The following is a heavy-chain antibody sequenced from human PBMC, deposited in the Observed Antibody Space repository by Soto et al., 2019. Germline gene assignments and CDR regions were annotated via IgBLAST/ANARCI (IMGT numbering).Heavy chain of an antibody. D-gene: IGHD2-2*02. CDR2: ISGGGGST. J-gene: IGHJ6*02. Sequence: EVQLLEYGGGLVQPGGSLRLSCAASGFTFSRYAMRWVRQAPVKGLEWVSDISGGGGSTYYADYVKGRFTISRDNTKNHMYLQLNCLRAEDTAVYYFARRGYCYITSCYNYYYYGMDVWGPGTTVTVAS. CDR3: ARRGYCYITSCYNYYYYGMDV. CDR1: GFTFSRYA. V-gene: IGHV3-23*01.